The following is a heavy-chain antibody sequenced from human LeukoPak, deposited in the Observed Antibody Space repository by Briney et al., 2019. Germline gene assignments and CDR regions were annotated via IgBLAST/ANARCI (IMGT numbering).Heavy chain of an antibody. Sequence: SVKVSCKASGGTFSSYAISWVRQAPGQGLEWMGGITPIFGTANYAQKFQGRVTITTDESTSTAYMELSSLRSEDTAVYYCARDYIGGYAPFDPWGQGTLVTVSS. J-gene: IGHJ5*02. CDR1: GGTFSSYA. V-gene: IGHV1-69*05. CDR2: ITPIFGTA. D-gene: IGHD3-22*01. CDR3: ARDYIGGYAPFDP.